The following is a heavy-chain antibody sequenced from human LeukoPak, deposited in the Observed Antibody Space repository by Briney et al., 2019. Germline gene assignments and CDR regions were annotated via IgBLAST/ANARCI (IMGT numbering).Heavy chain of an antibody. CDR2: IIPIFGTA. CDR3: ATSGDGSGSYYNRFDY. Sequence: SVKVSCKASGGTFSSYATSCVRQAPGQGLEWMGGIIPIFGTANYTQKFQGRVTIATDESTSTAYMELSSLRSEDTAVSYCATSGDGSGSYYNRFDYWGQGTLLTVSS. V-gene: IGHV1-69*05. J-gene: IGHJ4*02. CDR1: GGTFSSYA. D-gene: IGHD3-10*01.